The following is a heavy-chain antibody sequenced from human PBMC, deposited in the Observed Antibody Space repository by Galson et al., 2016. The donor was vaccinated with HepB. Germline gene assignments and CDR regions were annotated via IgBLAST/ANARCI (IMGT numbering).Heavy chain of an antibody. CDR3: VTGFGGSGSY. D-gene: IGHD3-10*01. CDR2: IWYDGSNE. Sequence: SLRLSCAASGFTFSSYGMHWVRQAPGKGLEWVAVIWYDGSNEHYADSVKGRFTISRDNPKNTLYLQMSSLTAEDTAVYYCVTGFGGSGSYWGQGTLVTVSS. V-gene: IGHV3-33*03. CDR1: GFTFSSYG. J-gene: IGHJ4*02.